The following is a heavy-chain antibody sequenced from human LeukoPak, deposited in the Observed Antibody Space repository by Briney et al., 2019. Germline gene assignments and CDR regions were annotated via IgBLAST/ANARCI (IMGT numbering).Heavy chain of an antibody. CDR1: GFTFNTFP. CDR2: ISGSGANT. CDR3: AKARRTASGYERYYFDN. Sequence: SGGSLRLSCKASGFTFNTFPMNWVRQPPGKGLEWVSGISGSGANTYYAASVKGRFTISRDTSTNTLFLQMNNLTVDDTAIYYCAKARRTASGYERYYFDNWGQGALVTVSS. J-gene: IGHJ4*02. D-gene: IGHD5-12*01. V-gene: IGHV3-23*01.